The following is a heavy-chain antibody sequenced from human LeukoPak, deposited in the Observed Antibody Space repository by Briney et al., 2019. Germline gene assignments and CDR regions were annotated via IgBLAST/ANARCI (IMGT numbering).Heavy chain of an antibody. V-gene: IGHV4-38-2*01. J-gene: IGHJ4*02. CDR1: GYSISSGYY. Sequence: SETLSLTCAVSGYSISSGYYWGWIRQPPGKGLEWIGSIYHSGSTYYNPSPKSRVTISVDTSKNQFSLKLSSVTAADTAVYYCARAFGSSWPEPFDYWGQGTLVTVSS. CDR2: IYHSGST. D-gene: IGHD6-13*01. CDR3: ARAFGSSWPEPFDY.